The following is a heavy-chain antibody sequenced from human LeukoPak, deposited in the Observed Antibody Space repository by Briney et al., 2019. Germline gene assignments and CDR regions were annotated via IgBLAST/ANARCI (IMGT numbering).Heavy chain of an antibody. CDR1: GGSFSGYY. J-gene: IGHJ4*02. CDR2: INHSGST. CDR3: ARARPPIAVAGNGDLDY. Sequence: SETLSLTCAVYGGSFSGYYWSWIRQPPGKGLEWIGEINHSGSTNYNPSLKSRVTISVDTSKNQFSLKLSSVTAADTAVYYCARARPPIAVAGNGDLDYWGQGTLVTVSS. V-gene: IGHV4-34*01. D-gene: IGHD6-19*01.